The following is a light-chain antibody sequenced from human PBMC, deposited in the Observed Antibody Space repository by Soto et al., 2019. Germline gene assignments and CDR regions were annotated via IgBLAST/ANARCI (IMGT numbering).Light chain of an antibody. V-gene: IGLV2-11*01. CDR3: CSYADTHTFVV. CDR1: SSDVGGYDY. J-gene: IGLJ2*01. CDR2: DVT. Sequence: QSALTQPRSLSGSPGQSVTISFSGTSSDVGGYDYVSWYQQHPGKAPRLMIYDVTKRPSGVPYRFSASKSGSTASLTISGLQAEDEADYYCCSYADTHTFVVFGGGTKLTVL.